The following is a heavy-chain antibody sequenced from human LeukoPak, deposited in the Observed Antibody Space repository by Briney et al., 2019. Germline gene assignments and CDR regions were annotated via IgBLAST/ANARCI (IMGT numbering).Heavy chain of an antibody. V-gene: IGHV1-69*13. Sequence: GASVKVSCKASGGTFSSYAISWVRQAPGQGLEWMGGIIPIFGTANYAQKFQGRVTITADESTSTAYMELSSLRSEDTAVYYCASNAGYSYGYGNDYWGQGTLVTVSS. D-gene: IGHD5-18*01. J-gene: IGHJ4*02. CDR2: IIPIFGTA. CDR3: ASNAGYSYGYGNDY. CDR1: GGTFSSYA.